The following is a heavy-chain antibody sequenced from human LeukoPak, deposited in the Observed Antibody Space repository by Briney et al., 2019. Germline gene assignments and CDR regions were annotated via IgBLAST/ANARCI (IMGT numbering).Heavy chain of an antibody. V-gene: IGHV1-69*13. Sequence: GASVKVSCKASGGTFGSYAISWVRQAPGQGLEWMGGIIPIFGTANYAQKFQGRVTITADESTSTAYMELSSLRSEDTAVYYCARARTYYDILTGYVPGRDAFDIWGQGTMVTVSS. J-gene: IGHJ3*02. CDR1: GGTFGSYA. CDR3: ARARTYYDILTGYVPGRDAFDI. CDR2: IIPIFGTA. D-gene: IGHD3-9*01.